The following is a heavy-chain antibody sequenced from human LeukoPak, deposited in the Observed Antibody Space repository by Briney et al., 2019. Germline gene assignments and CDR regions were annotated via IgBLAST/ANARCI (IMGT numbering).Heavy chain of an antibody. CDR2: MYYSGTG. V-gene: IGHV4-39*01. CDR1: GDSFSSSNYY. Sequence: SETLSLTCTVSGDSFSSSNYYWGWIRQPPGKGLEWIGSMYYSGTGYYNPSLKSRVIISVDTSKNQFSLKLTSVTAADTAVYYCARFAYTGDYVNSWGQGTLVTVSS. J-gene: IGHJ5*02. CDR3: ARFAYTGDYVNS. D-gene: IGHD4-17*01.